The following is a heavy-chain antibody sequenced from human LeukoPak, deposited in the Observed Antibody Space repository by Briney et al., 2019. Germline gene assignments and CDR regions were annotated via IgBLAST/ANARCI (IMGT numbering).Heavy chain of an antibody. Sequence: SETLSLTCAVYGGSFSGYYWSWIRQPPGKGLEWIGEINHSGSTYYNPSLKSRVTISVDTSKNQFSLKLSSVTAADTAVYYCARLGIAAAGPIDYWGQGTLVTVSS. CDR2: INHSGST. J-gene: IGHJ4*02. CDR1: GGSFSGYY. V-gene: IGHV4-34*01. D-gene: IGHD6-13*01. CDR3: ARLGIAAAGPIDY.